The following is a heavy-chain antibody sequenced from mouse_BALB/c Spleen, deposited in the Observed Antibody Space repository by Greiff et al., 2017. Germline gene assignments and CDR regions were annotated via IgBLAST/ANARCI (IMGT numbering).Heavy chain of an antibody. CDR1: GFTFSSYW. D-gene: IGHD4-1*01. CDR2: IRLKSDNYAT. CDR3: TLGRGFDY. J-gene: IGHJ2*01. V-gene: IGHV6-6*02. Sequence: EVKLMESGGGLVQPGGSMKLSCVASGFTFSSYWMSWVRQSPEKGLEWVAEIRLKSDNYATHYAESVKGKFTISRDDSKSRLYLQMNSLRAEDTGIYYCTLGRGFDYWGQGTTLTVSS.